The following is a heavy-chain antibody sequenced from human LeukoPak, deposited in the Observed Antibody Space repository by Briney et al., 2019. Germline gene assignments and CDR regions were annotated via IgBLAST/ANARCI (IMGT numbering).Heavy chain of an antibody. D-gene: IGHD6-19*01. CDR3: ARGPSHLLWYSSGLYYFDY. Sequence: TASETLSLTCAVYGGSFSGYYWSWIRQPPGKGLEWIGEINHSESTNYNPSLKSRVTISVDTSKNQFSLKLSSVTAADTAVYYCARGPSHLLWYSSGLYYFDYWGQGTLVTVSS. CDR2: INHSEST. CDR1: GGSFSGYY. V-gene: IGHV4-34*01. J-gene: IGHJ4*02.